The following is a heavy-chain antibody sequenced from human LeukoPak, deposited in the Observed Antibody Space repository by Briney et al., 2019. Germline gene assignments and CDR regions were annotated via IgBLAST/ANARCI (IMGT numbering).Heavy chain of an antibody. D-gene: IGHD4-23*01. CDR3: AREEYGGVYFDY. CDR1: GFTFSSYA. V-gene: IGHV3-30-3*01. Sequence: PGGSLRLSCAAPGFTFSSYAMHWVRQAPGKGLEWVAVISYDASNKYYTDSVKGRFTISRDNSKNMLYLQMDSLRVEDTAVYHCAREEYGGVYFDYWGQGTLVTVSS. J-gene: IGHJ4*02. CDR2: ISYDASNK.